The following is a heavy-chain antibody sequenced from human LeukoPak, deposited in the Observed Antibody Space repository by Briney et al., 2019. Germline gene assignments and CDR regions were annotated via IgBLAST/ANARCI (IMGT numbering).Heavy chain of an antibody. D-gene: IGHD3-3*01. CDR1: GGSISSGSYY. CDR3: ARDNGQGTEWLLYNRRWWFDP. CDR2: IYTSGST. J-gene: IGHJ5*02. V-gene: IGHV4-61*02. Sequence: SETLSLTCTVSGGSISSGSYYWSWIRQPAGKGLEWIGRIYTSGSTNYNPSLKSRVTISVDTSKNQFSLKLSSVTAADTAVYYCARDNGQGTEWLLYNRRWWFDPWGQGTLVTVSS.